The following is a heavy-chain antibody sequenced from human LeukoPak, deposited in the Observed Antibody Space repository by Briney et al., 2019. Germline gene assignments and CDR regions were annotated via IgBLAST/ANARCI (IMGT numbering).Heavy chain of an antibody. CDR2: IKQDGSEK. CDR3: VRHDGDYSDYFDY. J-gene: IGHJ4*02. CDR1: GFTFSSYW. Sequence: GGSLRLSCAASGFTFSSYWMSWVRQAPGKGLEWVANIKQDGSEKYYVDSVKGRFTISRDNAKNSLYLQMNSLRAEDTAVYYCVRHDGDYSDYFDYWGQGTLVTVSS. V-gene: IGHV3-7*01. D-gene: IGHD4-17*01.